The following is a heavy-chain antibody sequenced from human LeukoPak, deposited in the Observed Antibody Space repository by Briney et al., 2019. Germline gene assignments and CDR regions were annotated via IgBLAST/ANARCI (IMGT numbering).Heavy chain of an antibody. J-gene: IGHJ4*02. CDR2: ISYDGSNK. CDR3: ARATAAAGPYYFDY. CDR1: GFTFSSYA. V-gene: IGHV3-30*04. Sequence: GGSLRLSCAASGFTFSSYAMHWVRQAPGKGLEWVAVISYDGSNKYYADSVKGRFTISRDNSKNTLYLQMNSLRAEDTAVYYCARATAAAGPYYFDYGGQGTLVTVSS. D-gene: IGHD6-13*01.